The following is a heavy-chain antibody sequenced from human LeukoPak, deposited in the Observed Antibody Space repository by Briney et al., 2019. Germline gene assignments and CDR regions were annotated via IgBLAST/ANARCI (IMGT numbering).Heavy chain of an antibody. D-gene: IGHD3-22*01. CDR2: INPNSGGT. J-gene: IGHJ5*02. CDR3: AREGPYYYDSSGYRGGEFDP. V-gene: IGHV1-2*02. Sequence: ASVKVSCKASGYTFAGYYMHWVRQAPGQGLEWMGWINPNSGGTNYAQKFQGSVTMTRDTSISTAYMELSRLRSDDTAVYYCAREGPYYYDSSGYRGGEFDPWGQGTLVTVSS. CDR1: GYTFAGYY.